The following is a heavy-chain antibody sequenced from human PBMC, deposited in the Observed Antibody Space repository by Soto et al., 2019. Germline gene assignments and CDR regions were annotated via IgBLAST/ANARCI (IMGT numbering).Heavy chain of an antibody. D-gene: IGHD3-9*01. CDR2: ISGSGGST. CDR3: AKFVRHYDILTGSHDAFDI. CDR1: GFTFSSYA. J-gene: IGHJ3*02. V-gene: IGHV3-23*01. Sequence: PGGSLRLSCAASGFTFSSYAMSWVRQAPGKGLEWVSAISGSGGSTYYADSVKGRFTISRDNSKNTLYLQMNSLRAEDTAVYYCAKFVRHYDILTGSHDAFDIWGQGTMVTVSS.